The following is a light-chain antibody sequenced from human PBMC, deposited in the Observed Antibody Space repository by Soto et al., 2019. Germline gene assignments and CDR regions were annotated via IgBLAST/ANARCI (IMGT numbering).Light chain of an antibody. V-gene: IGKV2-28*01. Sequence: DIVMTQSPLSLPVTPGEPASISCRYSQSLLHSNGYHYLDWYLQKPGQSPPLLIYLGFNRPSGVPERCSGSGSCTDFTLKISRVEAEDVGVYYCMQSLQAPRTFGQGTKVEIK. CDR3: MQSLQAPRT. CDR1: QSLLHSNGYHY. CDR2: LGF. J-gene: IGKJ1*01.